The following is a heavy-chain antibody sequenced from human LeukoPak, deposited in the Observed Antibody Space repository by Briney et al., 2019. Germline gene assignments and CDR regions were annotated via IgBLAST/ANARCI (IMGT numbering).Heavy chain of an antibody. Sequence: WASVKVSCKASGYTFTSYGISWVRLAPGQGLEWMGWINPNSGGTNYAQEFQGRVTMTRDTSISTAYMELSRLRSDDTAVYYCARDGPQYYYGSGSYGEGFDPWGQGTLVTVSS. V-gene: IGHV1-2*02. D-gene: IGHD3-10*01. CDR3: ARDGPQYYYGSGSYGEGFDP. CDR1: GYTFTSYG. J-gene: IGHJ5*02. CDR2: INPNSGGT.